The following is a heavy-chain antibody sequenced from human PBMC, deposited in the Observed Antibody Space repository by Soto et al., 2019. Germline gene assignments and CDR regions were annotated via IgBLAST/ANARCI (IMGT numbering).Heavy chain of an antibody. CDR1: GGTFSSYA. CDR3: ASIVVVDLDAFHI. D-gene: IGHD2-15*01. Sequence: GASVKVSCKASGGTFSSYAISWVRQAPGQGLEWMGGIIPIFGTANYAQKFRGRVTITADESTSTAYMELSSLRSEDTAVYYCASIVVVDLDAFHIWGQGTMVTVSS. V-gene: IGHV1-69*13. J-gene: IGHJ3*02. CDR2: IIPIFGTA.